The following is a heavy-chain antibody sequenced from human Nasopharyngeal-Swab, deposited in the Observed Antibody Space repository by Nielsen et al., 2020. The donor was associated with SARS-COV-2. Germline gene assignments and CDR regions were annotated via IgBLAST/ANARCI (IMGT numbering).Heavy chain of an antibody. V-gene: IGHV1-18*01. J-gene: IGHJ6*02. D-gene: IGHD1-7*01. CDR3: ARDRRTTYYYYGMDV. CDR1: AYSIISYC. Sequence: ASSKVISNASAYSIISYCISWLRHAPGQGVEWMGWISAYNGNTNYAQKLQGRVTMTTDTSTSTAYKELRSLRSDDTAVYYCARDRRTTYYYYGMDVWGQGTTVTVSS. CDR2: ISAYNGNT.